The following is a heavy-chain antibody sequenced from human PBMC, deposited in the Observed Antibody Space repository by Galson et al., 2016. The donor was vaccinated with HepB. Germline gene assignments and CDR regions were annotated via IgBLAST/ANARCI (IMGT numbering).Heavy chain of an antibody. V-gene: IGHV3-7*03. J-gene: IGHJ4*02. Sequence: SLRLSCAVSGLTFNIQYMSWVRQAPGKGLEWVANNEKDGSEENYVDYERGRFTISRDNAKNSASLQMNRVRAEDTAIYYCVAGAGCLPDYWGQGTRGSVSS. CDR2: NEKDGSEE. CDR1: GLTFNIQY. CDR3: VAGAGCLPDY. D-gene: IGHD2-8*01.